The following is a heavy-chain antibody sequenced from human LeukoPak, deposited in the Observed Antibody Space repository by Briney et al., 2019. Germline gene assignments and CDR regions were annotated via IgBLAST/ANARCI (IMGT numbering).Heavy chain of an antibody. CDR3: ARDVSGSYWYYYYGMDV. Sequence: GASVKVSCKASGYTFTIYGISWVRQAPGQGLEWMGWISAYNGNTNYAQKLQGRVTMTTDTSTSTAYMELRSLRSDDTAVYYCARDVSGSYWYYYYGMDVWGQGTTVTVSS. V-gene: IGHV1-18*01. CDR2: ISAYNGNT. D-gene: IGHD1-26*01. CDR1: GYTFTIYG. J-gene: IGHJ6*02.